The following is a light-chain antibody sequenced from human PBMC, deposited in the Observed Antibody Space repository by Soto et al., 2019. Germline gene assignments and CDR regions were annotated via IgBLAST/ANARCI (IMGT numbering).Light chain of an antibody. CDR2: EDN. J-gene: IGLJ2*01. CDR1: TGSIGSSY. CDR3: LSYDTMVI. Sequence: NFMLTQPHSVSESPGKTVTISCTRSTGSIGSSYVKWYQQRPGSAPTTVIYEDNQRPYGAPDRFSASIDRSTNSASLTISGLKCEDAADYYWLSYDTMVIFGGGTKLTVL. V-gene: IGLV6-57*03.